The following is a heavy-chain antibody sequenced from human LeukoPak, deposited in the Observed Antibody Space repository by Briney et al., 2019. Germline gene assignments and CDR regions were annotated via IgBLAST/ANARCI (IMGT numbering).Heavy chain of an antibody. J-gene: IGHJ4*02. Sequence: PSETLSLTCSVSGGSISSYYWSWIRQPPGKGLEWIGYIYYSGSTNYNPSLKSRVTISVDTSKNQFSLKLSSVTAADTAVYYCARDRRSHYGSGSYLDYWGQGTLVTVSS. CDR3: ARDRRSHYGSGSYLDY. V-gene: IGHV4-59*01. CDR2: IYYSGST. CDR1: GGSISSYY. D-gene: IGHD3-10*01.